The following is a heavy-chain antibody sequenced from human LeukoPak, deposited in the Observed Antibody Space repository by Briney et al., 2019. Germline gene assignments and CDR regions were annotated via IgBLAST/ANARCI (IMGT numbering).Heavy chain of an antibody. CDR2: IYYSGST. J-gene: IGHJ3*02. CDR1: GGSISSYY. D-gene: IGHD3-22*01. CDR3: ARADGNYYDSSGYYKLYHDAFDI. V-gene: IGHV4-59*01. Sequence: SETLSLTCTVSGGSISSYYWSWIRQPPGKGPEWIGYIYYSGSTNYNPSLKSRVTISVDTSKNQFSLKLSSVTAADTAVYYCARADGNYYDSSGYYKLYHDAFDIWGQGTMVTVSS.